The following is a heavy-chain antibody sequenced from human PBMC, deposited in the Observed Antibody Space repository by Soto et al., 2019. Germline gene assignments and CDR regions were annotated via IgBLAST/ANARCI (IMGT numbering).Heavy chain of an antibody. V-gene: IGHV4-4*02. CDR3: VKGRLRGLDNGNFDY. J-gene: IGHJ4*02. CDR1: GGSISSSYW. D-gene: IGHD1-20*01. CDR2: IYHGGTT. Sequence: QVQLQESGPGLVKPSGTLSLTCAVSGGSISSSYWWNWVRQTPRGGLEWIGKIYHGGTTNYNPSLKNRVTISVDKSKNQFSLKLTSVTAADTAVYYCVKGRLRGLDNGNFDYWGQGTLVTVSS.